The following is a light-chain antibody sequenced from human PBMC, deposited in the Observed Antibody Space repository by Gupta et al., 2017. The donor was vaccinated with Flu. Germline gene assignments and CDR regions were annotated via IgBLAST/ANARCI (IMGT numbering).Light chain of an antibody. Sequence: EIVMTQSPATLSVSPGERATLSCRASQSVDSNLAWYQQKSVQTPRLLIYRASIRATGIPASFSGTRSGTEFTLTIRIRQSEDFAVYYCQLDSTWPPPTFGQGTRLEIK. J-gene: IGKJ5*01. V-gene: IGKV3D-15*03. CDR1: QSVDSN. CDR3: QLDSTWPPPT. CDR2: RAS.